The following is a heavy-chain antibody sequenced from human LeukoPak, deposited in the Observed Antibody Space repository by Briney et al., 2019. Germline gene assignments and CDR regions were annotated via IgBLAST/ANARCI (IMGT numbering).Heavy chain of an antibody. Sequence: GGSLRLSCAASGFTFSTYAMSWVRQAPGKGLEWVSTISGSGGSTHYADSVKGRFTISRDNSKNTLYLQMNSLRADDTAVYYCAKEYASSWYFFDYWGQGTLVTVSS. CDR3: AKEYASSWYFFDY. CDR1: GFTFSTYA. J-gene: IGHJ4*02. CDR2: ISGSGGST. D-gene: IGHD6-13*01. V-gene: IGHV3-23*01.